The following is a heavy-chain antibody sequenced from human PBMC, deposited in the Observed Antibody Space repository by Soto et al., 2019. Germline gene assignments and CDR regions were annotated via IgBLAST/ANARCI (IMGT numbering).Heavy chain of an antibody. CDR3: AGPVDCSSTSCYPKASLKYYYGMDV. D-gene: IGHD2-2*01. Sequence: SETLSLTCTVSGGSVTNSSYYWGWIRQSPGKGLEWIGSVYYRGRSYSKSSVKSRVTISVDTSKNQFSLKLSSVTAADTAVYYCAGPVDCSSTSCYPKASLKYYYGMDVWGQGTTVTVSS. CDR1: GGSVTNSSYY. CDR2: VYYRGRS. J-gene: IGHJ6*02. V-gene: IGHV4-39*07.